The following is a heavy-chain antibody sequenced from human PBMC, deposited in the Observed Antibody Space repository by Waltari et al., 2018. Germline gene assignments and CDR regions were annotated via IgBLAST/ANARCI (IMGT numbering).Heavy chain of an antibody. D-gene: IGHD2-15*01. V-gene: IGHV3-33*01. Sequence: QVQLVESGGGVVQPGRSLRLSCAASGFTFSSYGMHWVRQAPGKGLEWVAVICYDGSNKYYADSVKGRFTISRDNSKNTLYLQMDSLRAEDTAVYYCARDDCSGGRCYIDYWGQGTLVTVSS. J-gene: IGHJ4*02. CDR2: ICYDGSNK. CDR3: ARDDCSGGRCYIDY. CDR1: GFTFSSYG.